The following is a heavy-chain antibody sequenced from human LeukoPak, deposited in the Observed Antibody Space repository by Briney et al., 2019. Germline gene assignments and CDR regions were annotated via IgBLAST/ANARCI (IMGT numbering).Heavy chain of an antibody. J-gene: IGHJ6*03. CDR3: ARVRRVSQTVTTHYYYYYMDV. D-gene: IGHD4-11*01. CDR1: GYTFTSYD. Sequence: ASVKVSCKASGYTFTSYDINWVRQAPGQGLEWMGWINPNSGGTNHAQKFQGRVTMTRDTSISTAYMELSRLRSDDTAVYYCARVRRVSQTVTTHYYYYYMDVWGKGTTVTVSS. V-gene: IGHV1-2*02. CDR2: INPNSGGT.